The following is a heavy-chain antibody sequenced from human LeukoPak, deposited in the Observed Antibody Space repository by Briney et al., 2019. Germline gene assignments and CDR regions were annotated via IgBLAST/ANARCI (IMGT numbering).Heavy chain of an antibody. V-gene: IGHV1-69*13. CDR1: GGTFSSYA. CDR2: IIPIFGTA. D-gene: IGHD3-10*01. CDR3: ASDHDLWGSGTHGDY. Sequence: SVKVSCKASGGTFSSYAISWVRQAHGQGLEWMGGIIPIFGTANYAQKFQGRVTITADESTSTAYMELSSLRSEDTAVYYCASDHDLWGSGTHGDYWGQGTLVTVSS. J-gene: IGHJ4*02.